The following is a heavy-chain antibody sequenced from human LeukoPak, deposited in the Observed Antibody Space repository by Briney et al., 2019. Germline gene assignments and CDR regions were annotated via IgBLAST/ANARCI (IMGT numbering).Heavy chain of an antibody. D-gene: IGHD2-2*02. CDR2: INWNGGST. V-gene: IGHV3-20*04. CDR1: GFTFDDYG. CDR3: ARRDIVVVPAAIIGAFDI. J-gene: IGHJ3*02. Sequence: GGPLRLSCAASGFTFDDYGMRWVRQAPGKGLEWVSGINWNGGSTGYADSVKGRFTISRDNAKNSLYLQMNSLRAEDTALYYCARRDIVVVPAAIIGAFDIWGQGTMVTVSS.